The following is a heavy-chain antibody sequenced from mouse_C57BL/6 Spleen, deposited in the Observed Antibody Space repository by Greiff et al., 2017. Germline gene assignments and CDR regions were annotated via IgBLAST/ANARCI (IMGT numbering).Heavy chain of an antibody. D-gene: IGHD1-1*02. V-gene: IGHV1-55*01. CDR1: GYTFTSYW. CDR3: ERWDYGPWFAY. CDR2: IYPGSGST. J-gene: IGHJ3*01. Sequence: VQLQQPGAELVKPGASAKMSCKASGYTFTSYWITWVKQRPGQGLEWIGDIYPGSGSTNYNEKFKGKATLTVDTSSSTAYMQLSSLTSEDSAVYYGERWDYGPWFAYWGQGTLVTVSA.